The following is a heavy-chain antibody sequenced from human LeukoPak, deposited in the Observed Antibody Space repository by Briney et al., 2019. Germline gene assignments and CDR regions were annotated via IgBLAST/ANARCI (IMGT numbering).Heavy chain of an antibody. V-gene: IGHV3-43*01. CDR2: ISWDGGST. CDR3: AKGRGMIVVGYFDY. Sequence: GGSLRLSCAASGFTFDDCTMHWVRQAPGKGLEWVSLISWDGGSTYYADSVKGRFTISRDNSKNSLYLQMNSLRTEDTALYYCAKGRGMIVVGYFDYWGQGTLVTVSS. CDR1: GFTFDDCT. J-gene: IGHJ4*02. D-gene: IGHD3-22*01.